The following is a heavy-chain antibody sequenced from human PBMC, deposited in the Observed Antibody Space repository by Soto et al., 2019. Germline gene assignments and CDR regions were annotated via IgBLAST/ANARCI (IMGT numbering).Heavy chain of an antibody. V-gene: IGHV3-15*01. D-gene: IGHD3-9*01. CDR3: TTVGRYFDWAFDN. Sequence: GGSLRLSCAASGFTFINAWMTWVRQAPGKGLEWLGRIKTKSEGVTTDYAAPVKGRFTISRDDSKSTLYLQMNSLKTEDTAVYYCTTVGRYFDWAFDNWGQGTLVTVSS. J-gene: IGHJ4*02. CDR2: IKTKSEGVTT. CDR1: GFTFINAW.